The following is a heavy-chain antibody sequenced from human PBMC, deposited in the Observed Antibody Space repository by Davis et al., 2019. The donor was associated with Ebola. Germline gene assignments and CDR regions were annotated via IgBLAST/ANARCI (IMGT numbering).Heavy chain of an antibody. CDR1: GFTFSSYA. CDR2: ISGSGGST. J-gene: IGHJ4*02. V-gene: IGHV3-23*01. D-gene: IGHD3-10*01. CDR3: AKDISPHIGVIVTQVDY. Sequence: PGGSLRLSCAASGFTFSSYAMSWVRQAPGKGLEWVSCISGSGGSTEYADSAKGQLTISRDNAKNTLYLQMNSLRAEDTAVYYCAKDISPHIGVIVTQVDYWGQGTLVTVS.